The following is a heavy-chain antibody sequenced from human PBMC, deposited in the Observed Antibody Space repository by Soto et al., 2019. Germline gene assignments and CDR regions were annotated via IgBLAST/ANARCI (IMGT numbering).Heavy chain of an antibody. Sequence: SETLSLTCAVYGGSFSGYYWSWIRQPPGKGLEWIGEINHSGSTNYNPSLKSRVTISVDTSKNQLSLRLSSVTAADTAVYYCARGQSEGDYYYGMDVWGQGTTVTVSS. CDR2: INHSGST. V-gene: IGHV4-34*01. CDR3: ARGQSEGDYYYGMDV. CDR1: GGSFSGYY. J-gene: IGHJ6*02.